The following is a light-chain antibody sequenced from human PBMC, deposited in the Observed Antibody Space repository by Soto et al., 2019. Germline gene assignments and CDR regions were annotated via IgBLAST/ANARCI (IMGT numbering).Light chain of an antibody. CDR1: QGISNY. CDR3: QKYDSDLFT. CDR2: AAS. Sequence: DIQMTQSPSSLSASVGDRVTITCRASQGISNYLVWYQQKPGKVPKLLIYAASTLQSGVPSRFSGSGSGTDFTLTISSLQPEDVASYYCQKYDSDLFTFGPGTKVDIK. J-gene: IGKJ3*01. V-gene: IGKV1-27*01.